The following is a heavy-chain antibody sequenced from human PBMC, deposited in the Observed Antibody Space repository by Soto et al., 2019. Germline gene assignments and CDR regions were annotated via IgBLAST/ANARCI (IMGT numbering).Heavy chain of an antibody. CDR3: ARDGGLAEDGMDV. Sequence: EMQLVETGGGLIQPGGSLRLSCAASGFTVSGNYMSWVRQAPGKGLEWVSVIYSGGSTYYADSVKGRFTISRDNSKNTLYLQMNSLRADDTAVYYCARDGGLAEDGMDVWGQGTTVTVSS. CDR1: GFTVSGNY. V-gene: IGHV3-53*02. CDR2: IYSGGST. J-gene: IGHJ6*02. D-gene: IGHD3-10*01.